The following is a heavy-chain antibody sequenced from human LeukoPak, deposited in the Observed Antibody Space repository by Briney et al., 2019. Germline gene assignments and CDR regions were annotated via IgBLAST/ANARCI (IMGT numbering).Heavy chain of an antibody. CDR3: ARDKLAALRSGVFDP. CDR1: GYIFTSYY. CDR2: INPSGGST. D-gene: IGHD1-26*01. J-gene: IGHJ5*02. Sequence: ASVKVSCKASGYIFTSYYMHWVRQAPGQGLEWMGIINPSGGSTSYAQKFQGRVTMTRDTSTSTVYMELSSLRSEDTAVYYCARDKLAALRSGVFDPWGQGTLVTVSS. V-gene: IGHV1-46*01.